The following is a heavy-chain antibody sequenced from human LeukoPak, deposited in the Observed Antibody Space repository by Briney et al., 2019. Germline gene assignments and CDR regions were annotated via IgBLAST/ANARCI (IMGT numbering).Heavy chain of an antibody. D-gene: IGHD2-2*01. CDR3: ARDGDIVVVPAYTDV. Sequence: ASVKVSCKASGYTFTSYYMHWLRQAPGQGLEWMGIINPSGGSTSYAQKFQGRVTMTRDMSTSTVYMELSSLRSEDTAVYYCARDGDIVVVPAYTDVWGKGTTVTVSS. J-gene: IGHJ6*03. V-gene: IGHV1-46*01. CDR2: INPSGGST. CDR1: GYTFTSYY.